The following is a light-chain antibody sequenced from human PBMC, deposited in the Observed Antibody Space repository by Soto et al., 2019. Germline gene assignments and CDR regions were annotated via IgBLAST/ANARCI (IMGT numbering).Light chain of an antibody. CDR2: DAS. J-gene: IGKJ4*01. Sequence: EIVLTQSPATLSLSPGERATLSCRASQSVSSYLAWYQQKPGQAPRLLIYDASNRATGIPARFSGSGSGTDFTLTISSLEPEDFAVYYCQQYGSSLTFGGGTKVKIK. V-gene: IGKV3-11*01. CDR1: QSVSSY. CDR3: QQYGSSLT.